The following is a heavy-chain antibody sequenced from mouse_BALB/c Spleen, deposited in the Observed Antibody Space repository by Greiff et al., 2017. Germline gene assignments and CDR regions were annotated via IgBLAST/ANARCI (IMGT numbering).Heavy chain of an antibody. CDR1: GFSLTSYG. Sequence: VKLMESGPGLVAPSQSLSITCTVSGFSLTSYGVHWVRQPPGKGLEWLGVIWAGGSTNYNSALMSRLSISKDNSKSQVFLKMNSLQTDDTAMYYCAINWESSWFAYWGQGTLVTVSA. J-gene: IGHJ3*01. D-gene: IGHD4-1*01. V-gene: IGHV2-9*02. CDR3: AINWESSWFAY. CDR2: IWAGGST.